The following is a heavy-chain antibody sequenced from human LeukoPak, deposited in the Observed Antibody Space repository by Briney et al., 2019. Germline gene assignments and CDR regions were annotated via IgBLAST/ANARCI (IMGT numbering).Heavy chain of an antibody. J-gene: IGHJ5*02. D-gene: IGHD6-13*01. CDR1: GGSISSYY. V-gene: IGHV4-59*01. CDR3: ARVHSSWYVNWFDP. Sequence: SETLSLTCTVSGGSISSYYWSWIRQPPGKGLEWIGYIYYSGSTNYNPSLKSRVTISVDTSKIQFSLKLSSVTAADTAVYYCARVHSSWYVNWFDPWGQGTLVTVSS. CDR2: IYYSGST.